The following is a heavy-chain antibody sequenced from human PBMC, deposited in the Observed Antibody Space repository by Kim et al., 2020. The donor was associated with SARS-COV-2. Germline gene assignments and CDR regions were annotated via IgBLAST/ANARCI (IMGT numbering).Heavy chain of an antibody. CDR1: GFTFSSYS. V-gene: IGHV3-48*02. D-gene: IGHD6-13*01. J-gene: IGHJ4*02. CDR3: ARGSSSWVDHFDY. CDR2: ISSSSTM. Sequence: GGSLRLSCAASGFTFSSYSINWVRQAPGGGLEWVSYISSSSTMYYADSVRGRFTISRDNAKNSLYLQMNSLRDEDTAVYYCARGSSSWVDHFDYWGQGTL.